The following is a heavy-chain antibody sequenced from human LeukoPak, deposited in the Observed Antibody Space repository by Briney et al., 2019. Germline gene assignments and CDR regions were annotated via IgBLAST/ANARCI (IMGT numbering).Heavy chain of an antibody. D-gene: IGHD1-26*01. Sequence: PSETLSLTCAVYGGSFSGYYWSWIRQPPGKGLEWIGEINHSGSTNYNPSLKSRVTISVDTSKNQFSLKLSSVTAADTAVYYCASGSYAGWFDPWGQGTLVTVSS. CDR2: INHSGST. V-gene: IGHV4-34*01. J-gene: IGHJ5*02. CDR3: ASGSYAGWFDP. CDR1: GGSFSGYY.